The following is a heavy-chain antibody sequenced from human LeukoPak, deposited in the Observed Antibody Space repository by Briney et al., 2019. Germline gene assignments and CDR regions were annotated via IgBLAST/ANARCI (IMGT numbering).Heavy chain of an antibody. J-gene: IGHJ4*02. CDR3: ARGLRRDYVNY. D-gene: IGHD4-17*01. CDR2: IKQDGSEK. Sequence: VGSLRLSCAASGFTFSSYWMSWVRQAPGKGLEWVANIKQDGSEKYYVDSVKGRFTISRDNAKNSLYLQMNSLRAEDTAVYYCARGLRRDYVNYWGQGTLVTVSS. V-gene: IGHV3-7*01. CDR1: GFTFSSYW.